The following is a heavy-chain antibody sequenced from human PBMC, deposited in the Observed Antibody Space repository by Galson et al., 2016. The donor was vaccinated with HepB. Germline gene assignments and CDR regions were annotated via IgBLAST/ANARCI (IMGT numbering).Heavy chain of an antibody. CDR3: ARKGGIYSPWGY. D-gene: IGHD3-10*01. CDR1: GFTFSTYY. V-gene: IGHV3-74*01. Sequence: SLRLSCAASGFTFSTYYMHWIRQAPGKGLVWVSRISSDGSSTGFADSVKGRFTISRDNAKNSMYLQMNSLRAEDTAVYYCARKGGIYSPWGYWGQGTLVTVSS. CDR2: ISSDGSST. J-gene: IGHJ4*02.